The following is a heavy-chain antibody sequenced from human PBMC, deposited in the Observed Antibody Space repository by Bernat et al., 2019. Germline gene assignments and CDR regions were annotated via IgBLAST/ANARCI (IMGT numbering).Heavy chain of an antibody. CDR2: ISWNSGSI. D-gene: IGHD6-19*01. CDR3: AKDGTSSGWYLGWYFDL. V-gene: IGHV3-9*01. J-gene: IGHJ2*01. CDR1: GFTFDDYA. Sequence: EVQLVESGGGLVQPGRSLRLSCAASGFTFDDYAMHWVRQAPGKGLEWVSGISWNSGSIGYADSVKGRFTISRDNAKNSLYLQMNSLRAEDTALYYCAKDGTSSGWYLGWYFDLWGRGTLVTVSS.